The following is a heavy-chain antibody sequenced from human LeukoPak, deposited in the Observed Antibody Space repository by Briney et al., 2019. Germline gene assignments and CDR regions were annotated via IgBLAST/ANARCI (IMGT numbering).Heavy chain of an antibody. CDR2: MNPNSGNT. J-gene: IGHJ3*02. V-gene: IGHV1-8*03. CDR3: ARAFSPHDAFDI. D-gene: IGHD3-3*02. Sequence: ASVKVSCKASGYTFTSYDINWVRQATGQGLEWMGWMNPNSGNTGYAQKFQGRVTITRNTSISTAYMELSSLRSEDTAVYYCARAFSPHDAFDIWGQGTMVTVSS. CDR1: GYTFTSYD.